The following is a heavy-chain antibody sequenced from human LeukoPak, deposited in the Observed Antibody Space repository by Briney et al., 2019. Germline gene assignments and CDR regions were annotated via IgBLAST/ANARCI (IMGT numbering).Heavy chain of an antibody. V-gene: IGHV4-39*01. CDR3: ASSNHFWSGYYLLDY. CDR2: IYYSGST. D-gene: IGHD3-3*02. J-gene: IGHJ4*02. CDR1: GGSISSSSYY. Sequence: PSETLSLTCTVSGGSISSSSYYWGWIRQPPGKGLEWIGSIYYSGSTYYNPSLKSRVTISVDTSKNQFSLKLSSVTAADTAVYYCASSNHFWSGYYLLDYWSQGTLVTVSS.